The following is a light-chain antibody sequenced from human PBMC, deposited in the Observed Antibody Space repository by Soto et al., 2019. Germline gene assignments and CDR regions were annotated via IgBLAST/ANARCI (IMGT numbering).Light chain of an antibody. Sequence: EIVLTQSPATLSLSPGERATLSCRASQSVSSYLAWYQQKPGQAPRLLIHDASNRATGIPARFSGSGSGTDFTLTISSLEPEDFAVYYCQQRSNWLLTFGGGTKVELK. CDR1: QSVSSY. J-gene: IGKJ4*01. CDR3: QQRSNWLLT. CDR2: DAS. V-gene: IGKV3-11*01.